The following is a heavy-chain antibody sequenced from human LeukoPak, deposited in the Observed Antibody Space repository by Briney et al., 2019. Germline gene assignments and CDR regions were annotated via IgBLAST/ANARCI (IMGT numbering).Heavy chain of an antibody. V-gene: IGHV3-30*03. Sequence: GGSLRLSCVASGFTFSSYGMHWLRQAPGKGLEWVAVVTNDGSNKYYADSVKGRFTISRDNSKDTLYLQMDSLRAEDTAVYFCARGEGGCSGYEIDYWGQGTLVTVSS. CDR3: ARGEGGCSGYEIDY. D-gene: IGHD5-12*01. CDR2: VTNDGSNK. CDR1: GFTFSSYG. J-gene: IGHJ4*02.